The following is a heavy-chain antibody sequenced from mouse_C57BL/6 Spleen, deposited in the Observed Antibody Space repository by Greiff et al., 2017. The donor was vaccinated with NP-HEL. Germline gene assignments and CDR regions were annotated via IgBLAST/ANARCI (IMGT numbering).Heavy chain of an antibody. D-gene: IGHD2-5*01. CDR1: GFTFSDYY. CDR3: ARHYSKGYYAMDY. Sequence: EVLLVESGGGLVQPGGSLKLSCAASGFTFSDYYMYWVRQTPEKRLEWVAYISNGGGSTYYPDTVKGRFTISRDNAKNTLYLQMSRLKSEDTAMYYCARHYSKGYYAMDYWGQGTSVTVSS. V-gene: IGHV5-12*01. J-gene: IGHJ4*01. CDR2: ISNGGGST.